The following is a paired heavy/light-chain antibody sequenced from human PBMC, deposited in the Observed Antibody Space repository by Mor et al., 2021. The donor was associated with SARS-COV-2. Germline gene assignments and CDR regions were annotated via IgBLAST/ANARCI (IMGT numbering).Heavy chain of an antibody. V-gene: IGHV1-18*01. CDR1: GYTFTNYG. CDR3: ARGGAPYTSYDY. J-gene: IGHJ4*02. D-gene: IGHD2-2*01. Sequence: QVQLVQSGTEVKKPGASVKVSCKASGYTFTNYGITWVRQAPGQGLEWMGWISAYNGNTKYAQKLQGRVTMTTDTTTSTAYMELRSLTSDDTAVYYCARGGAPYTSYDYWGQGTLVTVSS. CDR2: ISAYNGNT.
Light chain of an antibody. J-gene: IGKJ2*01. V-gene: IGKV2-30*02. CDR1: QSLVHSDGNTY. Sequence: DVVMTQSPLSLPVTLGQPASISCRSSQSLVHSDGNTYLNWFQQRPGQSPRRLIYKVSNRDSGVPDRFSGSGSGTDFTLKISRVEAEDVGVYYCMQGTHWPPDTFGQGTKLEIK. CDR2: KVS. CDR3: MQGTHWPPDT.